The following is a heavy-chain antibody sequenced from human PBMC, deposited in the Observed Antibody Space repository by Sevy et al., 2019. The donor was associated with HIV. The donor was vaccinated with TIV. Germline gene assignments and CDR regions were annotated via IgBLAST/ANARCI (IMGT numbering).Heavy chain of an antibody. Sequence: SETLSLTCTVSAGSISSSSSYWGWIRQPPGKGLEWIGSIYYSGSTYYNPSLKSRVTISVDTSKNQFSLKLSSVTAADTAVYYCARSRVGANTVDAFDIWGQGTMVTVSS. CDR1: AGSISSSSSY. D-gene: IGHD1-26*01. J-gene: IGHJ3*02. V-gene: IGHV4-39*01. CDR2: IYYSGST. CDR3: ARSRVGANTVDAFDI.